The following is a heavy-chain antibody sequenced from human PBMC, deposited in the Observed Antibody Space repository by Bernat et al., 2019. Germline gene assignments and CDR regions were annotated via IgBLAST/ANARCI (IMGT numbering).Heavy chain of an antibody. CDR3: ARLGYCSSTSCYAFDI. V-gene: IGHV4-39*01. J-gene: IGHJ3*02. CDR2: IYYSGST. Sequence: QLQLQESGPGLVKPSETLSLTCTVSGGSISSSSYYWGWIRQPPGKGLEWIGSIYYSGSTYYNLSLKSRVTISVDTSKNQFSLKLSSVTAADTAVYYCARLGYCSSTSCYAFDIWGQGTMVTVSS. D-gene: IGHD2-2*01. CDR1: GGSISSSSYY.